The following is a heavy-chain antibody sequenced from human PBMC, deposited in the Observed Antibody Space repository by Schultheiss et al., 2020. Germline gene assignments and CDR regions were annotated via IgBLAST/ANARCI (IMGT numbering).Heavy chain of an antibody. CDR3: ARGRYSYGLLDS. V-gene: IGHV4-39*07. D-gene: IGHD5-18*01. Sequence: SETLSLTCTVSGGSISSSSYYWGWIRQPPGKGLEWIGSIYYSGSTYYNPSLKSRVTISVDTSRNQFSLKLSSVTAADTAVYYCARGRYSYGLLDSWGQGTLVTVSS. CDR1: GGSISSSSYY. J-gene: IGHJ4*02. CDR2: IYYSGST.